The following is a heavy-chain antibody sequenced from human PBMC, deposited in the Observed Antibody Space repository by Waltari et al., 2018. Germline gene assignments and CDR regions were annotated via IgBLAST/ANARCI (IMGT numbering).Heavy chain of an antibody. Sequence: EVQLVESGGGLVQPGGSLRLSCAASGFTFSNYWMSWVRQAPGRGREWVANIKEDGSATYAVDSVKGRFTISRDNAKNSLYVQMNNLRAEDTAVYYCAACIEVTGAYDFWGQGSLVTVSS. J-gene: IGHJ4*02. CDR2: IKEDGSAT. CDR3: AACIEVTGAYDF. D-gene: IGHD2-21*02. V-gene: IGHV3-7*01. CDR1: GFTFSNYW.